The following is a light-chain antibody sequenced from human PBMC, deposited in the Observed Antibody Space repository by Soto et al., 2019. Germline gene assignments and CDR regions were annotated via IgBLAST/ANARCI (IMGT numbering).Light chain of an antibody. V-gene: IGKV3-20*01. Sequence: EIVLTQSPGTLSLSPGQRATLSCRASQSVSSSSLAWYQQRPGQAPRLLIYGASRRATGISDRFSGSGSGTDFTLTISRLEPEDFAVYYCQQYGDSPKYTFGQGTKLEIK. J-gene: IGKJ2*01. CDR1: QSVSSSS. CDR2: GAS. CDR3: QQYGDSPKYT.